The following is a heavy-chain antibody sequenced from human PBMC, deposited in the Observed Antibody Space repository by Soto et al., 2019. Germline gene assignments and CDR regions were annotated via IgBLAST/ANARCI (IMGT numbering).Heavy chain of an antibody. J-gene: IGHJ5*02. CDR1: VGSISSGGYS. CDR2: IYNGGST. CDR3: ARGATTVKGFLDWFDP. Sequence: PSETLSLTCAVSVGSISSGGYSWSWIRQPPGKGLEWIRYIYNGGSTYYNPSLKSRVSISVDRSKNQFSLKLSSVTAADTSLYYCARGATTVKGFLDWFDPCGQGTLVTVSS. D-gene: IGHD4-4*01. V-gene: IGHV4-30-2*01.